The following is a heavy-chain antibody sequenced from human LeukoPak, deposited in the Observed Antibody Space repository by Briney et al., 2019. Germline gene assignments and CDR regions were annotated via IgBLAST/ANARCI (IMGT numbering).Heavy chain of an antibody. D-gene: IGHD4-17*01. CDR2: ISFDGTNK. CDR1: GVTLSNYA. Sequence: PGGSLWLSCTASGVTLSNYAKHWVRRPPGRGLEWVAVISFDGTNKYYGDSVGGGFSVSRDNSTNTFYLQMNGLRPDCTAMYYCATDYGGYEPIDYWGQGTLVTVSS. CDR3: ATDYGGYEPIDY. J-gene: IGHJ4*02. V-gene: IGHV3-30*03.